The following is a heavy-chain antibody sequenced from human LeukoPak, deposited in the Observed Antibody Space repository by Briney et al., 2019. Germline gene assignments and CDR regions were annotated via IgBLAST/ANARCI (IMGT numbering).Heavy chain of an antibody. D-gene: IGHD3-16*02. CDR3: ARGRGTGVYVWGSYRSYYFDY. CDR1: GGSFSGYY. V-gene: IGHV4-34*01. J-gene: IGHJ4*02. CDR2: INHSGST. Sequence: SETLSLTCAVYGGSFSGYYWSWIRQPPGKGLEWIGEINHSGSTNYNPSPKSRVTISVDTSKNQFSLKLSSVTAADTAVYYCARGRGTGVYVWGSYRSYYFDYWGQGTLVTVSS.